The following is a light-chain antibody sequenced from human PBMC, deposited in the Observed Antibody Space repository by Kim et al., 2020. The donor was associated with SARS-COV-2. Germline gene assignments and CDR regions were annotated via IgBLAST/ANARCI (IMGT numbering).Light chain of an antibody. CDR1: QSISSW. V-gene: IGKV1-5*03. CDR3: QQYNNYPVT. J-gene: IGKJ2*01. CDR2: MAS. Sequence: DIQMTQSPSTLSASVGDRVTITCRASQSISSWLAWYQQKPGKAPKLLLYMASTLESGVPSRFGGSGSGTEFTLTISSLHPDDSATYYCQQYNNYPVTFGQGTKLEI.